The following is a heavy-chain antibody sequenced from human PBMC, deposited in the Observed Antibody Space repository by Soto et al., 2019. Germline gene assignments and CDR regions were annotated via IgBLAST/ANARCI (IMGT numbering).Heavy chain of an antibody. CDR2: ISSSSNYI. CDR1: GFSFSDYS. D-gene: IGHD6-13*01. J-gene: IGHJ4*02. V-gene: IGHV3-21*01. CDR3: ARGLRTAAGVFDY. Sequence: EVQLVESGGGLVKPGGSLRLSCAASGFSFSDYSMNWVRQAPGKGLEWVSSISSSSNYIYYADSVKDRFTISRDNAKNTLYLQMHSRRGEGTAVYLCARGLRTAAGVFDYWGQGTLVTVCS.